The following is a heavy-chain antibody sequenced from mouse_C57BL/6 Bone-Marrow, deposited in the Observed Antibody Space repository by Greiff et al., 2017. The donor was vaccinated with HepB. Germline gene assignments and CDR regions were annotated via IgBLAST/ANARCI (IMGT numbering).Heavy chain of an antibody. V-gene: IGHV1-47*01. CDR3: ARPHYYGSSWYFDY. CDR1: GYTFTTYP. CDR2: FHPYNDDT. Sequence: VKLQESGAELVKPGASVKMSCKASGYTFTTYPIEWMKQNHGKSLEWIGNFHPYNDDTKYNEKFKGKATLTVEKSSSTVYLELSRLTSDDSAVYYCARPHYYGSSWYFDYWGQGTTLTVSS. D-gene: IGHD1-1*01. J-gene: IGHJ2*01.